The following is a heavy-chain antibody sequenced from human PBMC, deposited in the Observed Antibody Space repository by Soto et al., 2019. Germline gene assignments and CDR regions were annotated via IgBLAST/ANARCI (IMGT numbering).Heavy chain of an antibody. J-gene: IGHJ6*03. CDR3: ARGGYTRAYYMDV. CDR2: ISSSSSTI. Sequence: GGSLRLSCAASGFTFSSYSMNWVRQAPGKGLEWVSYISSSSSTIYYADSVKGRFTISRDNAKNSLYLQMNSLRAEDTAVYYCARGGYTRAYYMDVWGKGTTVTVSS. CDR1: GFTFSSYS. D-gene: IGHD6-13*01. V-gene: IGHV3-48*01.